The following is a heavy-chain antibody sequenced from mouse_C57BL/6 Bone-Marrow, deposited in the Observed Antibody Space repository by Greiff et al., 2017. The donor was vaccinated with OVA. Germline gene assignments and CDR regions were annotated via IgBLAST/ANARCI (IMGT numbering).Heavy chain of an antibody. Sequence: QVQLKQSGAELARPGASVKLSCKASGYTFTSYGISWVKQRTGQGLEWIGEIYPRSGNTYYNEKFKGKAKLTADKSSSTAYMGLRRLTSEDSAVYFCARWATVVARYFDVWGTGTTVTVSS. D-gene: IGHD1-1*01. CDR2: IYPRSGNT. CDR1: GYTFTSYG. V-gene: IGHV1-81*01. J-gene: IGHJ1*03. CDR3: ARWATVVARYFDV.